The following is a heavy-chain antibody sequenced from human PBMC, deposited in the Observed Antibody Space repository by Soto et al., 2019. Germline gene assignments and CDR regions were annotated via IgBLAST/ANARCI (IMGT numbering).Heavy chain of an antibody. J-gene: IGHJ5*02. CDR3: ARSGPRAIRAPNCSGGSCDSGWFDP. Sequence: QVQLVQSGAEVKKPGASVKVSCKASGYTFTSYGISWVRQAPGQGLEWMGWISAYNGNTNYAQKLQGRVTMTTDTTTITADMELRSLRADDTAVYYCARSGPRAIRAPNCSGGSCDSGWFDPWGQGTLVTVSS. CDR2: ISAYNGNT. D-gene: IGHD2-15*01. CDR1: GYTFTSYG. V-gene: IGHV1-18*01.